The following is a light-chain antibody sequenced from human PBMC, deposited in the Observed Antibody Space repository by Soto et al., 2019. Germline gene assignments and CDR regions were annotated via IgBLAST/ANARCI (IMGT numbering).Light chain of an antibody. Sequence: EIVLTQSPATLSLSPGERVTLSCRASQSVSSYLAWYQQKPGQAPRLLIYDASNRATGIPARFSGSGSGTDFTLTISSLEPEDFAIYYCQQRINWPPVTFGGGTKVEIK. CDR1: QSVSSY. CDR3: QQRINWPPVT. CDR2: DAS. V-gene: IGKV3-11*01. J-gene: IGKJ4*01.